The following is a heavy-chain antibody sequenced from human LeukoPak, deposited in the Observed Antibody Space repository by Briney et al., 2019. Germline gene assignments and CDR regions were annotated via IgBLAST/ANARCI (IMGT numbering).Heavy chain of an antibody. CDR2: AFYSGNT. D-gene: IGHD1-14*01. V-gene: IGHV4-59*11. CDR1: GGSITSHY. Sequence: SETQSLTCSVSGGSITSHYWSWIRQPPGKGLEWIGYAFYSGNTNYNPSLKSRVTISVDTSKNQFSLKLNSMTAADTAVYFCARTPGNTLDYWGQGTLVTVSS. J-gene: IGHJ4*02. CDR3: ARTPGNTLDY.